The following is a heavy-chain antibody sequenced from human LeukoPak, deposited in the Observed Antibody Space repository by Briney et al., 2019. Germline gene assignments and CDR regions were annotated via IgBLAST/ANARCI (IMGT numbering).Heavy chain of an antibody. D-gene: IGHD3-3*01. Sequence: SETQSLTCTVSGGSISSYYWSWIRQPAGKGLEWIGRIYTSGSTNYNPSLKSRVTMSVDTSKNQFSLKLSSVTAADTAVYYCAREYHYDFWSGYPLDVWGQGTTVTVSS. CDR1: GGSISSYY. CDR3: AREYHYDFWSGYPLDV. J-gene: IGHJ6*02. CDR2: IYTSGST. V-gene: IGHV4-4*07.